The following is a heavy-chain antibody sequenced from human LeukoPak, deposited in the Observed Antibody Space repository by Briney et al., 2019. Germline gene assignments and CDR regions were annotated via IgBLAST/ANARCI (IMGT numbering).Heavy chain of an antibody. Sequence: GGSLRLSCAVSGFPFSIYEMNWVRQAPGKGLEWVSNIGSSGTTIDYADSVKGRFSISRDNAKNSLYLQMNSLRVEDTAVYYCALLAVASDFDYWGQGALVTVSS. CDR1: GFPFSIYE. CDR2: IGSSGTTI. CDR3: ALLAVASDFDY. D-gene: IGHD6-19*01. V-gene: IGHV3-48*03. J-gene: IGHJ4*02.